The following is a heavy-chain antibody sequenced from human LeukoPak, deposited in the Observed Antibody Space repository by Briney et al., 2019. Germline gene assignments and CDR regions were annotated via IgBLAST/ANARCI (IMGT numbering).Heavy chain of an antibody. D-gene: IGHD3-10*01. CDR1: GFPFSSYW. CDR2: ISCSGGST. CDR3: AKDLGDYYGSGSYYRLGYYYYYGMDV. V-gene: IGHV3-23*01. J-gene: IGHJ6*02. Sequence: GGSLRLSCVASGFPFSSYWMTWVRQAPGKGLEWVSAISCSGGSTYYADSVKGRFTISRDNSKNTLYLQMNSLRAEDTAVYYCAKDLGDYYGSGSYYRLGYYYYYGMDVWGQGTTVTVSS.